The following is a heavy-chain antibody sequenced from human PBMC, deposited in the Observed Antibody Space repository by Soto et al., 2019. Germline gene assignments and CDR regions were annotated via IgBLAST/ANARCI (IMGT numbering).Heavy chain of an antibody. CDR1: GGSISSGDYY. D-gene: IGHD3-22*01. V-gene: IGHV4-30-4*01. J-gene: IGHJ4*02. CDR2: IYYSGST. CDR3: ARVNTMIVVAFDY. Sequence: SETLSLTCTVSGGSISSGDYYWSWIRQPPGKGLEWIGYIYYSGSTYYNPSLKSRVTISVDTSKNQFSLKLSSVTAADTAVYYCARVNTMIVVAFDYWGQGTLVTVSS.